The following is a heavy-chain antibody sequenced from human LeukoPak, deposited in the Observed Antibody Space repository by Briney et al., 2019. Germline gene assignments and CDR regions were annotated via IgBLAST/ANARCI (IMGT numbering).Heavy chain of an antibody. D-gene: IGHD3-22*01. V-gene: IGHV3-23*01. J-gene: IGHJ4*02. CDR1: GFSVSNNY. CDR2: ISPSSGT. CDR3: AKDRRIVVVPDY. Sequence: GGSLRLSCVVSGFSVSNNYIIWVRQAPGKGLEWVSAISPSSGTFYADSVKGRFTISRDNSKNTLYLQMNSLRAEDTAVYYCAKDRRIVVVPDYWGQGTLVIVSS.